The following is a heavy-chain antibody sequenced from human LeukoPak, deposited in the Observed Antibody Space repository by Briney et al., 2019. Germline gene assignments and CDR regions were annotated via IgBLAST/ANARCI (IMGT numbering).Heavy chain of an antibody. CDR2: ISSSSSYI. D-gene: IGHD6-19*01. CDR3: ARKGIAVAAPFDY. Sequence: GGSLRLSCAASGFTFSSYNMNWVRQAPGKGLEWVSSISSSSSYIYYADSVKGRFTISRDNAKNSLYLQMNSLRAEDTAVYYCARKGIAVAAPFDYWGQGTLVTVSS. CDR1: GFTFSSYN. J-gene: IGHJ4*02. V-gene: IGHV3-21*01.